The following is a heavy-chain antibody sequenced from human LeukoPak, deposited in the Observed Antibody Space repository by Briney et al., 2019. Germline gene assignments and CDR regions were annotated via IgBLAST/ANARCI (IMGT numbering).Heavy chain of an antibody. V-gene: IGHV1-8*03. Sequence: GASVKVSCKASGYTFTGHYMHWVRQAPGQGFEWMGWMNPNTGNAGYAQKFQDRVTITWDASISTAYMDLSSLRSEDTAVYYCARVGYSNSYDYWGQGTQVTVSS. J-gene: IGHJ4*02. CDR2: MNPNTGNA. D-gene: IGHD1-26*01. CDR3: ARVGYSNSYDY. CDR1: GYTFTGHY.